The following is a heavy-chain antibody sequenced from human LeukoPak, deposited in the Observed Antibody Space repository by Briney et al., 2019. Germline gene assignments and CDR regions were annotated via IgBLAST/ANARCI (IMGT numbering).Heavy chain of an antibody. V-gene: IGHV1-18*01. CDR1: GYTFTSYG. CDR2: ISAYNGNT. Sequence: ASVKVSCKASGYTFTSYGISWVRQAPGQGLEWMGWISAYNGNTNYAQKLQGRVTMTTDTSTSTAYMELRSLRSDDTAVYYCARERRGYDSRPPLDYWGQGTLVTVSS. J-gene: IGHJ4*02. CDR3: ARERRGYDSRPPLDY. D-gene: IGHD5-12*01.